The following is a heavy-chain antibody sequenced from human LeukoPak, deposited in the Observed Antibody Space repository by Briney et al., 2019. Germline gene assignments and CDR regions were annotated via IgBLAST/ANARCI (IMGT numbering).Heavy chain of an antibody. CDR2: ISYDGSNK. D-gene: IGHD6-19*01. Sequence: PGRSLRLSCAASGFTFSSYAMHWVRQAPAKGLEWVAVISYDGSNKYYADSVKGRFTISRDNSKNTLYLQMNSLRAEDTAVYYCASLSSGWSGFPGLWGQGTLVTVSS. CDR3: ASLSSGWSGFPGL. J-gene: IGHJ4*02. CDR1: GFTFSSYA. V-gene: IGHV3-30*01.